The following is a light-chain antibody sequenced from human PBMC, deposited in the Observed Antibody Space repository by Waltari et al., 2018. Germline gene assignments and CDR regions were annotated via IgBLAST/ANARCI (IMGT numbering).Light chain of an antibody. CDR2: QDS. CDR3: QAWDSNTGV. Sequence: SYELTQPPSVSVSPGQTASITCSGDKLGNKYVCWYQQKPGQSPVLVIYQDSKRPSGFPERFSGSNSGNTATLTISGTQAMDEADYYCQAWDSNTGVFGGGAKLTV. V-gene: IGLV3-1*01. CDR1: KLGNKY. J-gene: IGLJ3*02.